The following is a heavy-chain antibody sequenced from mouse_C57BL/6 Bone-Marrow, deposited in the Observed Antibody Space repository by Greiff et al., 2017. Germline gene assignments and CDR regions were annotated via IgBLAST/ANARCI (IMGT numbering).Heavy chain of an antibody. D-gene: IGHD2-4*01. Sequence: QRVEWIGRIDPEDGETKYAPKFQGKATITADTSSNTAYLQLSSLTSEDTAVYYCARGYDYDWYFDVWGTGTTVTVSS. V-gene: IGHV14-2*01. CDR3: ARGYDYDWYFDV. J-gene: IGHJ1*03. CDR2: IDPEDGET.